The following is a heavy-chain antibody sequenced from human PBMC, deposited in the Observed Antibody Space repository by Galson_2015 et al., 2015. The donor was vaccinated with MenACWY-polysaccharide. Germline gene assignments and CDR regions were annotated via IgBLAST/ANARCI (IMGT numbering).Heavy chain of an antibody. J-gene: IGHJ4*02. Sequence: SVKVSCKASGYTFNNYAINWVRQAPGQGLEWMGWINTYNGNTNYAQKVHGRVTVTADSNTAYMELQSLRSDDTAVYYCARAAGGTEDYWGQGTLVTVSS. CDR2: INTYNGNT. CDR3: ARAAGGTEDY. CDR1: GYTFNNYA. D-gene: IGHD2-15*01. V-gene: IGHV1-18*04.